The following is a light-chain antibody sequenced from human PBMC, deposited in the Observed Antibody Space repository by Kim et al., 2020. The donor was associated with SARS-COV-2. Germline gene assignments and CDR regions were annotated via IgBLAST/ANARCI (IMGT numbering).Light chain of an antibody. V-gene: IGKV3-20*01. J-gene: IGKJ1*01. CDR3: QQYVSSPRT. CDR2: GAS. CDR1: QTVRSNY. Sequence: EIELMQSPDTLSLSPGERATLSCRASQTVRSNYLAWYQQKPGQAPRLLIHGASARATGIADRFSGSGSGTDFTLTISRLEPEDFAVYYCQQYVSSPRTFGQGTKVDIK.